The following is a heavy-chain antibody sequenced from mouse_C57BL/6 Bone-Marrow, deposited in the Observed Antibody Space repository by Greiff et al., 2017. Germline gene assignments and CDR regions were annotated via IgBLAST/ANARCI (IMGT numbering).Heavy chain of an antibody. CDR2: INTDGGYT. V-gene: IGHV1-4*01. J-gene: IGHJ4*01. Sequence: QVQLQQSGAELARPGASVKMSCKASGYTFTSYTMNWVKQRPGKGLEWIGYINTDGGYTKYNQKFKDKVTLTADKSSSTAYMLLSSLTAEDSTVYYCARRSDAMAYWGQGTSVTVSA. CDR3: ARRSDAMAY. CDR1: GYTFTSYT.